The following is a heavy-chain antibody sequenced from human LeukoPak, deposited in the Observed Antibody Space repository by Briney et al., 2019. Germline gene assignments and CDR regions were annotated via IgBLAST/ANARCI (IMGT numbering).Heavy chain of an antibody. CDR2: IYHSGST. J-gene: IGHJ3*02. D-gene: IGHD1-26*01. CDR1: GGSISGGGYY. CDR3: AREEGGGSKDLDAFDI. V-gene: IGHV4-30-2*01. Sequence: SQTLSLTCTVSGGSISGGGYYWSWIRQPPGKGLEWIGYIYHSGSTYYNPSLKSRVTISVDRSKNQFSLKLSSVTAADTAVYYCAREEGGGSKDLDAFDIWGQGTMVTVSS.